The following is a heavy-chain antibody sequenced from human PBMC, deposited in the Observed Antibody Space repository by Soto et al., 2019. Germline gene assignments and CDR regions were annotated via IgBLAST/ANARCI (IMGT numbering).Heavy chain of an antibody. V-gene: IGHV4-59*12. CDR2: IFYSGST. CDR3: ARSGVPPTYYDFWSGYSDYYYYGMDV. J-gene: IGHJ6*02. D-gene: IGHD3-3*01. CDR1: GDSISSYY. Sequence: PSETLSLTCTVSGDSISSYYWSWIRQPPGKGLEWIGYIFYSGSTNYNPSIKSRVTISVDTSKNQFSLKLSSVTAADTAVYYCARSGVPPTYYDFWSGYSDYYYYGMDVWGQGTTVTVSS.